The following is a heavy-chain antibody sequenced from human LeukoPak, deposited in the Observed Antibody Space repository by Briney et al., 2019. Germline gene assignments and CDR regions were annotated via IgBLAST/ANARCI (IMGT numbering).Heavy chain of an antibody. D-gene: IGHD3-9*01. CDR2: IGSSSTTI. Sequence: GGSLRLSCAASGFTFSTYSMNWVRQAPGKGLEWVSYIGSSSTTIYYADSVKGRFTISRDNAKNSLYLQMNSLRAEDTAVYYCARDGTDWHYMDVWGKGTTVTVSS. J-gene: IGHJ6*03. CDR1: GFTFSTYS. CDR3: ARDGTDWHYMDV. V-gene: IGHV3-48*04.